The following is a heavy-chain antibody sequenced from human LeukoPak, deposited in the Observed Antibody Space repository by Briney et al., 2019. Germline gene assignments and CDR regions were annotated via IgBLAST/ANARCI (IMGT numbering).Heavy chain of an antibody. J-gene: IGHJ4*02. CDR3: AKDRLWGYSGYDESGADY. CDR2: ISGSGGST. D-gene: IGHD5-12*01. V-gene: IGHV3-23*01. CDR1: GFTFSSYA. Sequence: PGGSLRLSCAASGFTFSSYAMSWVRQAPGKGLEWVSAISGSGGSTYYADSVKGRFTISRDNSKNTLYLQMNSLRAEDTAVYYCAKDRLWGYSGYDESGADYWGQGTLVTVSS.